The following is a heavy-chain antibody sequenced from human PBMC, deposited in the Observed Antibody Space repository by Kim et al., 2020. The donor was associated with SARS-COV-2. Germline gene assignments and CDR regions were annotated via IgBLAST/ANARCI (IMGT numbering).Heavy chain of an antibody. CDR3: ARDPNEYCTSTSCYDYLDS. CDR2: ISYDGSNK. Sequence: GGSLRLSCAASGLTFSRFAMHWVRQAPGKGLEWVALISYDGSNKYYADSVKGRFTVSRDNSKNTLYLQMNSLRAEDTAVYFCARDPNEYCTSTSCYDYLDSWGQGTLVTVSS. J-gene: IGHJ4*02. CDR1: GLTFSRFA. V-gene: IGHV3-30-3*01. D-gene: IGHD2-2*01.